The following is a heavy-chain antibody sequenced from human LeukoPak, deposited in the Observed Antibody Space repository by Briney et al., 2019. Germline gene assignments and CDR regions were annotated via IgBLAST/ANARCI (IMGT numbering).Heavy chain of an antibody. Sequence: GASVKVSCKASGYTFTTLYLHWVRQAPGQGLEWMGWSGAYNGNTKYAQNFQGRVTMTTDTSTSTVYLELRSLRSDDTAVYYCARVGLWDLLKNAFDMWGQGTMVTVSS. CDR2: SGAYNGNT. CDR3: ARVGLWDLLKNAFDM. D-gene: IGHD1-26*01. J-gene: IGHJ3*02. CDR1: GYTFTTLY. V-gene: IGHV1-18*04.